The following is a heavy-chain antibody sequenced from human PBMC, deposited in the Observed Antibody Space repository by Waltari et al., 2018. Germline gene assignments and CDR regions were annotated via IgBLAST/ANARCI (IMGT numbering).Heavy chain of an antibody. CDR3: ARVSGDWLLPYYYYGMGV. Sequence: QVQLVQSGAEVKKPGASVKVSCKASGYTFTDYYIHWVRQAPGQGLEWKGWISPNSGGTDYAQKFQGRVTMTKDTSLSTAYMELTRLRSDDTAVYYCARVSGDWLLPYYYYGMGVWGQGTTVTVSS. J-gene: IGHJ6*02. CDR1: GYTFTDYY. D-gene: IGHD3-9*01. V-gene: IGHV1-2*02. CDR2: ISPNSGGT.